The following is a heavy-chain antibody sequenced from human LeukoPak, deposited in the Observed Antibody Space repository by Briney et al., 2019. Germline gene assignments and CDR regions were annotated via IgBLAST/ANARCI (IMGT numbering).Heavy chain of an antibody. Sequence: GGSPKLSCAASGFTLSDSAIHWVRQASGKGLEWVGLIDRPAKSYATAYGASVGGRFTISRDDSKNTAYLQMNSLKTEDTAVYYCTTERHAGAAAGIHFDPWGQGTLVTVSS. CDR1: GFTLSDSA. V-gene: IGHV3-73*01. CDR2: IDRPAKSYAT. CDR3: TTERHAGAAAGIHFDP. D-gene: IGHD6-13*01. J-gene: IGHJ5*02.